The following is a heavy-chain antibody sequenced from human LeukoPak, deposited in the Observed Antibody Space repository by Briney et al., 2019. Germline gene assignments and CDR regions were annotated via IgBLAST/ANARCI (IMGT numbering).Heavy chain of an antibody. J-gene: IGHJ4*02. V-gene: IGHV3-49*04. CDR3: RIESLERPNY. D-gene: IGHD1-1*01. CDR1: GFTFGDFA. CDR2: IRSKAYDRTT. Sequence: GGSLSLSCTVSGFTFGDFAMSWVRHAPGRGLEWVRFIRSKAYDRTTKYSASVKRRLTIQRHDPTRIAYLQMNSLKIEEIAVYYCRIESLERPNYWGQGSLVTVSS.